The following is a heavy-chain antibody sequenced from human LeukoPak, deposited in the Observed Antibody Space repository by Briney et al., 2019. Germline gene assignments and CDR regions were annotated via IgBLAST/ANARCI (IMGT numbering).Heavy chain of an antibody. Sequence: GGSLRLSCAASGFTFSSYDMHWVRQAPGKGLEWVAVISYDGSKRYYADSVKGRFTISRDTSNKTAYLEMNSLRVDDTAVYYCARDVISRQMITLGLGFWGQGTLVTVSS. CDR1: GFTFSSYD. CDR3: ARDVISRQMITLGLGF. J-gene: IGHJ4*02. CDR2: ISYDGSKR. V-gene: IGHV3-30*03. D-gene: IGHD1-20*01.